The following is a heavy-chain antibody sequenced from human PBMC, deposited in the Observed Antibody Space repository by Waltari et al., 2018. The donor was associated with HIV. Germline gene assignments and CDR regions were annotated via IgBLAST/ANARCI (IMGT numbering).Heavy chain of an antibody. D-gene: IGHD5-18*01. J-gene: IGHJ6*02. V-gene: IGHV3-23*01. Sequence: EVQLLESGGGLVQPGGSLRLSCAASGFTFSSYAMSWVRQAPGKGLEWVSAISGSGGSTYYADSVKGRFTISRDNSKNTLYLQMNSLRAEDTAVYYCASWGGYSYGYYYGMDVWGQGTTVTVSS. CDR2: ISGSGGST. CDR3: ASWGGYSYGYYYGMDV. CDR1: GFTFSSYA.